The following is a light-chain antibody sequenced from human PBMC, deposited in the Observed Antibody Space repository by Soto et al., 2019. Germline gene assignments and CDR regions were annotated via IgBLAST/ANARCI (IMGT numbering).Light chain of an antibody. CDR2: AAS. CDR3: LQHNSYPWT. Sequence: DIQMTQSPSSLSASVGDRVTITCRASQGIGDDLGWYQQKPGKAPKRLIYAASSLQSGVPSRFSSRGSGTEFTLTISSLQPEDFATYYCLQHNSYPWTFGQGTKVEIK. J-gene: IGKJ1*01. CDR1: QGIGDD. V-gene: IGKV1-17*01.